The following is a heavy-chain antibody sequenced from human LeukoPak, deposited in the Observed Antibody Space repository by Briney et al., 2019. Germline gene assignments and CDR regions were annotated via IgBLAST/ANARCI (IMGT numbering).Heavy chain of an antibody. D-gene: IGHD3-9*01. CDR3: ARDRRDYDILTGYSISYYFDY. V-gene: IGHV1-8*01. CDR1: GYTFTSYD. CDR2: MNPNSGNT. J-gene: IGHJ4*02. Sequence: ASVKVSCKASGYTFTSYDINWVRQATGQGLEWMGWMNPNSGNTGYAQKFQGRVTMTRNTSISTAYMELSSLRSEDTAVYYCARDRRDYDILTGYSISYYFDYWGQGTLVTVSS.